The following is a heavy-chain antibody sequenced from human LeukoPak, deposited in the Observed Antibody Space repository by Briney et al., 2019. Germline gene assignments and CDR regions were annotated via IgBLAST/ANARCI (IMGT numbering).Heavy chain of an antibody. V-gene: IGHV3-30*04. D-gene: IGHD1-26*01. CDR3: AKGSGSYYIGYFDY. CDR2: IAFDGSEK. J-gene: IGHJ4*02. CDR1: GFTFTNFA. Sequence: PGGSLRLSCVASGFTFTNFALHWVRQAPGKGLEWVALIAFDGSEKYYADSVKGRFTISRDNSKNTLYLQMKSLRVEDTAVYYCAKGSGSYYIGYFDYWGQGTLVTVSS.